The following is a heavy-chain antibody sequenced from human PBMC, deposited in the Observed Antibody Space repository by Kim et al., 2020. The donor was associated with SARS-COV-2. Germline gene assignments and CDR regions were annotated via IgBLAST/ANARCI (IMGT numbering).Heavy chain of an antibody. CDR3: ARDWYYYSSGSYYNGDAFDI. J-gene: IGHJ3*02. CDR2: INHSGGST. Sequence: ASVKVSCKASGYTFTSYYMHWVRQAPGQGLEWMGIINHSGGSTSYAQKFQGRVTMTRDTSTSTVYMELRSLTSEDTAVYYCARDWYYYSSGSYYNGDAFDIWGQGTMVTVSS. CDR1: GYTFTSYY. V-gene: IGHV1-46*01. D-gene: IGHD3-10*01.